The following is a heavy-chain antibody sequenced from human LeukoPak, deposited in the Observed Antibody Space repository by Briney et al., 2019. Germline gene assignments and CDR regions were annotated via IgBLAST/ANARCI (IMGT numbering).Heavy chain of an antibody. CDR1: GFTFSSYA. J-gene: IGHJ4*02. CDR3: AKGRSSYDSSGYDCDY. D-gene: IGHD3-22*01. Sequence: GGSLRLSCAASGFTFSSYAMSWVRQAPGKGLEWVSAISGSGGSTYYADSVKGRFTISRDNSKNTLYLQMNSLRAEDTAVYCCAKGRSSYDSSGYDCDYWGQGTLVTVSS. V-gene: IGHV3-23*01. CDR2: ISGSGGST.